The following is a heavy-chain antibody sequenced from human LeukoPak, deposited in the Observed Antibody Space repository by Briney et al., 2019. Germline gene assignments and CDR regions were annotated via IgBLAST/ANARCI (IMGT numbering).Heavy chain of an antibody. CDR1: GFTFSSYG. D-gene: IGHD2-15*01. CDR2: ISYDGSNK. CDR3: AKAGYCSGGSCWSDFDY. J-gene: IGHJ4*02. Sequence: PGGSLRLSCAASGFTFSSYGMHWVRQAPGKGLEWVAVISYDGSNKYYADSVKGRFTISRDNSKNTLYLQVNSLRAEDTAVYYCAKAGYCSGGSCWSDFDYWGQGTLVTVSS. V-gene: IGHV3-30*18.